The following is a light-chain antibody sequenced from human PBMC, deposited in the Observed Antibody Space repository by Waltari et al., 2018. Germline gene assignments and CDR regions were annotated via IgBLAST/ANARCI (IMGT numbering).Light chain of an antibody. CDR1: SSNIGTKY. CDR2: HNA. Sequence: QSMLTQPPSLSAAPGQKITISCSGASSNIGTKYVTRYQPLPVAPPKPLIYHNAKRPSGFPDRFSGSKSGTSATLVSTGLQTGDEADYYCGAWDSGLSVVFGGGTRVTVL. CDR3: GAWDSGLSVV. J-gene: IGLJ2*01. V-gene: IGLV1-51*01.